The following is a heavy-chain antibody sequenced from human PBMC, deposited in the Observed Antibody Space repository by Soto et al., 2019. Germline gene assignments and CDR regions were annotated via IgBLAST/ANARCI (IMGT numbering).Heavy chain of an antibody. CDR3: ARLNTERVSYCSSTSCPDYYYGMDV. CDR1: GGSISSSNW. CDR2: IYHSGST. D-gene: IGHD2-2*01. V-gene: IGHV4-4*02. J-gene: IGHJ6*02. Sequence: ASETLSLTCAVSGGSISSSNWWSWVRQPPGKGLEWIGEIYHSGSTNYNPSLKSRVTISVDKSKNQFSLKLSSVTAADTAVYYCARLNTERVSYCSSTSCPDYYYGMDVWGQGTTVTVSS.